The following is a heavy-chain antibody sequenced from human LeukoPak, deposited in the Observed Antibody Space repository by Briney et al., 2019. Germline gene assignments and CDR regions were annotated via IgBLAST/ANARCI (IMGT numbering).Heavy chain of an antibody. D-gene: IGHD3-22*01. J-gene: IGHJ4*02. Sequence: GSLRLSCAASGFTFRSYAMSWVRQAPGKGLEWVSAISGSGGSTYYADSVKGRFTISRDNSRNTLYLQMNSLRAEDTAVYYCAKGYYYDSSGYYWNRGPADYWGQGTLVTVSS. CDR3: AKGYYYDSSGYYWNRGPADY. CDR1: GFTFRSYA. CDR2: ISGSGGST. V-gene: IGHV3-23*01.